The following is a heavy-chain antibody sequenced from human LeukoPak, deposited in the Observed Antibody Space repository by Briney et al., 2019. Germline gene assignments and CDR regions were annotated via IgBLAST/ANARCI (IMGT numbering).Heavy chain of an antibody. Sequence: SETLSLTCTVSGGSISSGSYYWSWIRQPAGKGLEWIGEINHSGSTNYNPSLKSRVTISVDTSKNQFSLKLSSVTAADTAVYYCARCAVRGVIITRRGWFDPWGQGTLVTVSS. V-gene: IGHV4-61*10. D-gene: IGHD3-10*01. CDR1: GGSISSGSYY. J-gene: IGHJ5*02. CDR3: ARCAVRGVIITRRGWFDP. CDR2: INHSGST.